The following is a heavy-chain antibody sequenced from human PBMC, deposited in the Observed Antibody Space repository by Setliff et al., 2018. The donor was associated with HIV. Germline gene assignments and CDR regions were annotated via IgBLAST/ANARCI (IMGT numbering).Heavy chain of an antibody. J-gene: IGHJ5*02. Sequence: ASVKVSCKASGSTSISYGVSWVRQAPGQGLEWIGWISTYNGNTHYAQKVQGRITMTTDTSTTTSYMELRSLRSDDTAVYYCARVVEASWFDTWGQGTLVTV. CDR1: GSTSISYG. V-gene: IGHV1-18*01. CDR2: ISTYNGNT. CDR3: ARVVEASWFDT.